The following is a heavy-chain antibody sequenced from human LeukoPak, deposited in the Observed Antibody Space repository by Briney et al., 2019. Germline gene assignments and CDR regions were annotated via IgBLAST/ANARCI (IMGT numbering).Heavy chain of an antibody. CDR2: IYTSGST. CDR1: GGSISSGCYY. J-gene: IGHJ4*02. D-gene: IGHD1-26*01. V-gene: IGHV4-61*02. CDR3: ARWSSGSTFGDY. Sequence: SQTLSLTCTVSGGSISSGCYYWSWIRQPAGKGLEWIGRIYTSGSTNYNPSLKSRVTISVDTSKNQFSLKLSSVTAADTAVYYCARWSSGSTFGDYWGQGTLVTVSS.